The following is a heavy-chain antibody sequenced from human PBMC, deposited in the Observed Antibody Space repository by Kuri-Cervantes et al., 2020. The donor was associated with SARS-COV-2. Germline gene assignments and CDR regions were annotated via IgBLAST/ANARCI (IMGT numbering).Heavy chain of an antibody. V-gene: IGHV1-24*01. CDR2: FDPEDGET. J-gene: IGHJ4*02. CDR1: GHTLTELS. Sequence: ASVKVSCKVSGHTLTELSMHWVRQAPGKGLEWMGGFDPEDGETIYAQKFQGRVTITADESTSTAYMELSSLRSEDTAVYYCARSRCSSTSCYSLQGGFYFDYWGQGTLVTVSS. D-gene: IGHD2-2*02. CDR3: ARSRCSSTSCYSLQGGFYFDY.